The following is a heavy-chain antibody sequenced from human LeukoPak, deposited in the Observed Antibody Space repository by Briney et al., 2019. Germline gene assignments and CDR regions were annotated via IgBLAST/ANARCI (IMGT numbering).Heavy chain of an antibody. Sequence: GGSLRLSCAVSGFTFSSYALNWVRQAPGKGLEWVSAISGSGGSTYYADSVKGRFTISRDNSKNTLYLQMNSLRAEDTAVYYCAAITGAGCSSRTTFDYWGQGTLVTVSS. CDR3: AAITGAGCSSRTTFDY. J-gene: IGHJ4*02. CDR2: ISGSGGST. D-gene: IGHD6-13*01. CDR1: GFTFSSYA. V-gene: IGHV3-23*01.